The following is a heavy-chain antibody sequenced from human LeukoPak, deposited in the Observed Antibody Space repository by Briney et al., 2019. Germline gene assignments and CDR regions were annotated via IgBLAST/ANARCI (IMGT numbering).Heavy chain of an antibody. CDR2: ISYDGSNK. J-gene: IGHJ4*02. CDR1: GFTFSSYG. V-gene: IGHV3-30*18. D-gene: IGHD3-10*01. CDR3: AKAIPFMVRGGDFDY. Sequence: PGGSLRLSCAASGFTFSSYGMHWVRQAPGKGLEWVAVISYDGSNKYYADSVKGRFTISRDNSKNTLYLQMNSLRAEDTAVYYCAKAIPFMVRGGDFDYWGQGTLVTVSS.